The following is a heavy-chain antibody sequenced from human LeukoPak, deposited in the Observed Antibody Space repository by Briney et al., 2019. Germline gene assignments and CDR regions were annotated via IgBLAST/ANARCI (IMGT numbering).Heavy chain of an antibody. CDR1: GFTFSSYS. CDR3: ARALGWELLRYYFDY. V-gene: IGHV3-21*01. CDR2: ISSSSSYI. J-gene: IGHJ4*02. Sequence: GGSLRLSCAASGFTFSSYSMNWVRQAPGKGLEWVSSISSSSSYIYYADSVKGRFTISRDNAENSLYLQMNSLRAEDTAVYYCARALGWELLRYYFDYWGQGTLVTVSS. D-gene: IGHD1-26*01.